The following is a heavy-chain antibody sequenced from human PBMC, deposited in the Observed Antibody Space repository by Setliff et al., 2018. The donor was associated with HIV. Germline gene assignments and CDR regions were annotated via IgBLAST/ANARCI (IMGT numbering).Heavy chain of an antibody. J-gene: IGHJ4*02. CDR1: GFTFSSYN. V-gene: IGHV3-48*01. CDR3: ATSSSGWSGISHFDY. CDR2: ISSSSSTI. Sequence: PAGSLTLSCAASGFTFSSYNMNWVRQAPGKGLEWVSYISSSSSTIYYADPVKGRFTISRDNAKNSLYLQMNSLRAEATAVYYCATSSSGWSGISHFDYWGQGTLVTVSS. D-gene: IGHD6-19*01.